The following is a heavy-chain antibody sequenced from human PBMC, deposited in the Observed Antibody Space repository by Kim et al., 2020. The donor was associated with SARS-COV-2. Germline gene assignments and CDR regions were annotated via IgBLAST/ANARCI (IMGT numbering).Heavy chain of an antibody. Sequence: GGSLRLSCAASGFTFSSYAMHWVRQAPGKGLEWVAVISYDGSNKYYVDSVKGRFTISRDNPKNTLYLQMNSLRAEDTAVYYCARARIRGALGYFDYWGQGTLVTVSS. CDR1: GFTFSSYA. V-gene: IGHV3-30*04. D-gene: IGHD3-10*01. J-gene: IGHJ4*02. CDR2: ISYDGSNK. CDR3: ARARIRGALGYFDY.